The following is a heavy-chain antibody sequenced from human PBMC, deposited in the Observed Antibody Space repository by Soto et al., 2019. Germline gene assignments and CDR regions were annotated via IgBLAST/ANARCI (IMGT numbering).Heavy chain of an antibody. CDR3: ARDLGCSGGSCYGDDYYYGMDV. V-gene: IGHV1-2*04. J-gene: IGHJ6*02. CDR2: INPNSGGT. D-gene: IGHD2-15*01. CDR1: GYTFTGYY. Sequence: RASVKVSCKASGYTFTGYYMHWVRQAPGQGLEWMGWINPNSGGTNYAQKFQGWVTMTRDTSISTAYMELSRLRSDDTAVYYCARDLGCSGGSCYGDDYYYGMDVWGQGTTVTVSS.